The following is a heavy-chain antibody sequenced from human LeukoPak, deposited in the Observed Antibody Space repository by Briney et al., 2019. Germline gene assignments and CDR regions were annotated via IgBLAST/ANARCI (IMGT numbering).Heavy chain of an antibody. Sequence: PSETLSLTCTVSGGSISSGGYYWSWIRQPPGKGLEWIGYIYHSGSTYYNPSLKSRVTISVDRSKNQFSLKLSSVTAADTAVYYCARETRYQRDVPDAFDIWGQGTMVTVSS. V-gene: IGHV4-30-2*01. CDR2: IYHSGST. J-gene: IGHJ3*02. CDR1: GGSISSGGYY. CDR3: ARETRYQRDVPDAFDI. D-gene: IGHD2-2*01.